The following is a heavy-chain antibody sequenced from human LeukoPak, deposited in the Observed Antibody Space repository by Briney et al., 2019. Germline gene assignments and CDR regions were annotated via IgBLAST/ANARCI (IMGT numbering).Heavy chain of an antibody. D-gene: IGHD6-6*01. Sequence: SSETLSLTCNVSGGSINSGHYYWSWIRQSAGKGLEWIGRFYTSGTTDYNPSLKSRVTISADTSKNQFSLKLRSVTAEDTAVYYCARESSIAARLCDYWGQGTLVTVSS. J-gene: IGHJ4*02. V-gene: IGHV4-61*02. CDR3: ARESSIAARLCDY. CDR2: FYTSGTT. CDR1: GGSINSGHYY.